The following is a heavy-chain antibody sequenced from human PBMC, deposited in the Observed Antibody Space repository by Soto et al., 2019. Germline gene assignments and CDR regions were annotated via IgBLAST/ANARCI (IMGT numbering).Heavy chain of an antibody. CDR1: GYTFPSYD. V-gene: IGHV1-8*01. Sequence: QVQLVQSGAEVKKPGASVKVSCKASGYTFPSYDINWVRQATGQGLEWMGWMNPNSGNTGYAQKFQGRVTXTXTXATSTGSMELSSLRSEDTAVYYCAREHYGTSAWFDPWGQGTLVTVSS. J-gene: IGHJ5*02. CDR3: AREHYGTSAWFDP. CDR2: MNPNSGNT. D-gene: IGHD3-10*01.